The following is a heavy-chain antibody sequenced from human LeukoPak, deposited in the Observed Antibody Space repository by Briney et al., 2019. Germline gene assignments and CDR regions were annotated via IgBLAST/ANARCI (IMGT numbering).Heavy chain of an antibody. CDR2: IYYSGST. J-gene: IGHJ3*02. Sequence: SETLSLTCTVSGGSISSYYWSWIRQPPGKGLEWIGYIYYSGSTNYNPSLKSRVTISVDTSKNRFSLKLSSVTAADTAVYYCARLSRSGWGAFDIWGQGTMVTVSS. V-gene: IGHV4-59*08. D-gene: IGHD3-22*01. CDR1: GGSISSYY. CDR3: ARLSRSGWGAFDI.